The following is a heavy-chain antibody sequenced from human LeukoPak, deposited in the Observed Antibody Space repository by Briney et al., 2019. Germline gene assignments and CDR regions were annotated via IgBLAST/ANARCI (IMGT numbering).Heavy chain of an antibody. CDR3: ARRVPWFDP. CDR1: GGSFSGYY. V-gene: IGHV4-34*01. CDR2: INHSGST. J-gene: IGHJ5*02. Sequence: SETLSLTCAVYGGSFSGYYWSWIRQPPGKGLEWIGEINHSGSTNYNPSLKSRVTISVDTSKNQFSLKLSPVTAADTAVYYCARRVPWFDPWGQGTLVTVSS.